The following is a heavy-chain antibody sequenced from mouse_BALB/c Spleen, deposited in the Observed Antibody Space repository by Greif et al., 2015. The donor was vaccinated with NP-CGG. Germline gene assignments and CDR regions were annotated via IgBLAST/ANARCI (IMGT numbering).Heavy chain of an antibody. J-gene: IGHJ4*01. CDR3: ARDNYGSSYKYYAMDY. Sequence: EVMLVESGGGLVKPGGSLKLSCAASGFTFSSYAMSWVRQSPEKRLEWVAEISSGGSYTYYPDTVTGRFTISRDNAKNTLYLEMSRLRSEDTAMYYCARDNYGSSYKYYAMDYWGQGTSVTVSS. D-gene: IGHD1-1*01. CDR1: GFTFSSYA. CDR2: ISSGGSYT. V-gene: IGHV5-9-4*01.